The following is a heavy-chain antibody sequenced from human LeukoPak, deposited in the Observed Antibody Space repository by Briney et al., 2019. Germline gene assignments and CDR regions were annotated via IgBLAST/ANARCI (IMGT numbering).Heavy chain of an antibody. CDR3: ARVISREQLDSYFDY. CDR2: IIPILGIA. D-gene: IGHD6-13*01. CDR1: GGTFSSYA. Sequence: SVKVSCKASGGTFSSYAISWVRPAPGQGLEWMGRIIPILGIANYAQKFQGRVTITADKSTSTAYMELSSLRSEDTAVYYCARVISREQLDSYFDYWGQGTLVTVSS. J-gene: IGHJ4*02. V-gene: IGHV1-69*04.